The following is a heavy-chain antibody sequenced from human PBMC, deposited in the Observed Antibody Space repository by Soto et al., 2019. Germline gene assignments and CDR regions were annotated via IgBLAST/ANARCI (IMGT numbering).Heavy chain of an antibody. CDR2: ISYDGSNK. V-gene: IGHV3-30*18. Sequence: GGSLRLSCAASGFTFSSYGMHWVRQAPGKGLEWVAVISYDGSNKYYADSVKGRFTISRDNSKNTLYLQMNSLRAEDTAVYYCAKDHIRFLEWLLSLRIGYYGMDVWGQGTTVTVSS. J-gene: IGHJ6*02. CDR1: GFTFSSYG. CDR3: AKDHIRFLEWLLSLRIGYYGMDV. D-gene: IGHD3-3*01.